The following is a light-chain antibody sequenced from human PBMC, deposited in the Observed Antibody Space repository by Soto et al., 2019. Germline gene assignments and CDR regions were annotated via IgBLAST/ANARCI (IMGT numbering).Light chain of an antibody. CDR3: QQYGSSQWT. Sequence: EIVLTQSPGTLSLSPGERATLSCRASQSISSNYLAWYQQKPGQAPRLLIYGASSRATGIPDRFSGSGSGTDFTLTISRLEPEDFAVYYCQQYGSSQWTFDQGTKVEIK. V-gene: IGKV3-20*01. J-gene: IGKJ1*01. CDR1: QSISSNY. CDR2: GAS.